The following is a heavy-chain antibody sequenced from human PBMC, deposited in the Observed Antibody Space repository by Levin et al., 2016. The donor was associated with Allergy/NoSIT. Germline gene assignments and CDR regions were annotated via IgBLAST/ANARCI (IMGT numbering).Heavy chain of an antibody. V-gene: IGHV4-39*01. CDR2: IYYSGST. J-gene: IGHJ4*02. CDR3: ARHGGNFRRHYFDY. D-gene: IGHD4-23*01. Sequence: WIRQPPGKGLEWIGSIYYSGSTYYNPSLKSRVTISVDTSKNQFSLKLSSVTAADTAVYYCARHGGNFRRHYFDYWGQGTLVTVSS.